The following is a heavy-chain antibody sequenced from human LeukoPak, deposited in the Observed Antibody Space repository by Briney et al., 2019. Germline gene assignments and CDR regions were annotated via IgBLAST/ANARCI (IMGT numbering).Heavy chain of an antibody. CDR3: AREVKAMATYYYYYGMDV. V-gene: IGHV1-18*01. Sequence: GASVKVSCKASGYTFTSYGISWVRQAPGQWPEWMGSIIAYNGNTNYAQKLQGRVTMTTDTSTSTAYMELRSLRSDDTAVYYCAREVKAMATYYYYYGMDVWGQGTTVTVSS. CDR2: IIAYNGNT. J-gene: IGHJ6*02. CDR1: GYTFTSYG. D-gene: IGHD5-18*01.